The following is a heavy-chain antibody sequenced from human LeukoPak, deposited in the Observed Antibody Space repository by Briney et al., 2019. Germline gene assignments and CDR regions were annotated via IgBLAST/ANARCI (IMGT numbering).Heavy chain of an antibody. D-gene: IGHD2-8*02. CDR3: ARGWVVATGGFDI. CDR2: MSGSGGFT. CDR1: GFTFSSYA. Sequence: GGSLRLSCAASGFTFSSYAMSWVRQAPGKGLEWVSAMSGSGGFTYYADSVMGRFTISRDNSKNTLYLQMNSLRAEDTAVYYCARGWVVATGGFDIWGQGSLVTVSS. J-gene: IGHJ3*02. V-gene: IGHV3-23*01.